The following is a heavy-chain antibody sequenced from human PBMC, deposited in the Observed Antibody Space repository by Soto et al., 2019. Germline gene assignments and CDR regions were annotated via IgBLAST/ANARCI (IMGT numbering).Heavy chain of an antibody. Sequence: QLQLQESGPGLVKPSETLSLTCTVSGGSISSSSYYWGWIRQPPGKGLEWIGYIYYSGSTSYNPSLKSRLTISVDTSKNQFSLKLNSVTAADTAVYYCATSNWFDPWGQGTLVTVSS. CDR2: IYYSGST. CDR3: ATSNWFDP. J-gene: IGHJ5*02. CDR1: GGSISSSSYY. V-gene: IGHV4-39*01.